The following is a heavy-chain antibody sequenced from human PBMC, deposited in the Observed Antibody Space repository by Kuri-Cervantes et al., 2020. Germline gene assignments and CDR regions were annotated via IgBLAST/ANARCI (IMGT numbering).Heavy chain of an antibody. V-gene: IGHV7-4-1*02. CDR2: INTNTGNP. CDR1: GYTFTSYA. CDR3: ARVYYDILTGYIPTYYYYGMDV. Sequence: ASVKVSCKASGYTFTSYAMNWVRQAPGQGLEWMGWINTNTGNPTYAQGFTGRFVFSLDTSVSTAYLQISSLKAEDTDVYYCARVYYDILTGYIPTYYYYGMDVWGQGTTVTVSS. J-gene: IGHJ6*02. D-gene: IGHD3-9*01.